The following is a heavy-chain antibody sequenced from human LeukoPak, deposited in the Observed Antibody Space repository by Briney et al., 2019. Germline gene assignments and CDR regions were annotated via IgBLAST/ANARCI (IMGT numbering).Heavy chain of an antibody. Sequence: PGASVKVSCKASGYTFTGYYMHWVRQAPGQGLEWMGIINPSGGSTSYAQKFQGRVTMTRDTSTSTVYMELSSLRSEDTAVYYCARDHYFDSSGYNRDAFDIWGQGTMVTVSS. J-gene: IGHJ3*02. D-gene: IGHD3-22*01. CDR3: ARDHYFDSSGYNRDAFDI. V-gene: IGHV1-46*01. CDR2: INPSGGST. CDR1: GYTFTGYY.